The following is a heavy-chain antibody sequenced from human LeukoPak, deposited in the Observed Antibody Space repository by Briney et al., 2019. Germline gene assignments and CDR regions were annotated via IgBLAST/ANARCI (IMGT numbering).Heavy chain of an antibody. V-gene: IGHV3-73*01. CDR3: TRLKWELGVDY. CDR2: IRSKANNYAT. D-gene: IGHD1-26*01. J-gene: IGHJ4*02. CDR1: GFTFSGSA. Sequence: GGSLRLSCAASGFTFSGSAMHWVRQASGKGLEWVGRIRSKANNYATAYAASVKGRFTISRDDSKNTAYLQINSLKTEDTAVYYCTRLKWELGVDYWGQGTLVTVSS.